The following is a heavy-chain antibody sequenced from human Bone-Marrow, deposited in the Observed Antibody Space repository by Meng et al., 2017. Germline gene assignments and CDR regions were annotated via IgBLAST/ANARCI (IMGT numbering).Heavy chain of an antibody. J-gene: IGHJ4*02. CDR1: GFTFSDYC. D-gene: IGHD5-12*01. CDR3: ASTKRWWLAKGNDY. CDR2: ISSSGSTI. Sequence: GGSLRLSCAASGFTFSDYCMSWIRQAPGKGLEWVSYISSSGSTIYYADSVKGRFTISRDNAKNSLYLQMNSLRAEDTAVYYCASTKRWWLAKGNDYWGQGTLVTVSS. V-gene: IGHV3-11*01.